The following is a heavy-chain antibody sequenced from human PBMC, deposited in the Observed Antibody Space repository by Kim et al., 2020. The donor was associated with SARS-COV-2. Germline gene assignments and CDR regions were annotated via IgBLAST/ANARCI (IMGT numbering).Heavy chain of an antibody. Sequence: GGSLRLSCAASGFTFSSYGMHWVRQAPGKGLEWVAVISYDGSNKYYADSVKGRFTISRDNSKNTLYLQMNSLRAEDTAVYYCSSGISGYFDYWGQGTLVTVSS. CDR1: GFTFSSYG. V-gene: IGHV3-30*03. CDR2: ISYDGSNK. D-gene: IGHD6-19*01. J-gene: IGHJ4*02. CDR3: SSGISGYFDY.